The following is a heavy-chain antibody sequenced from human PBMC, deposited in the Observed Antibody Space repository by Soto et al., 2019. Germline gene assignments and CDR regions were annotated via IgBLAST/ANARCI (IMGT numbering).Heavy chain of an antibody. CDR1: GFNFSTYG. CDR3: ARSHSAVWY. J-gene: IGHJ2*01. CDR2: ISSDGSNK. D-gene: IGHD6-13*01. Sequence: HLVESGGGVVQPGGSLRVSCAASGFNFSTYGMHWVRQAPGKGLEWVAVISSDGSNKYYGDSAKGRFTISRDNSQNTVYLQMNGLRADDTAVYFCARSHSAVWY. V-gene: IGHV3-30*03.